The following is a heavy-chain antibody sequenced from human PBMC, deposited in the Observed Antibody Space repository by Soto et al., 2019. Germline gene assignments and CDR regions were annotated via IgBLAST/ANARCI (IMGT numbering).Heavy chain of an antibody. CDR1: GGSFSGYY. CDR3: ARFRGYSSSSGDY. CDR2: INHSGST. V-gene: IGHV4-34*01. J-gene: IGHJ4*02. Sequence: QVQLQQWGAGLLKPSETLSLTCAVYGGSFSGYYWSWIRQPPGKGLEWIGEINHSGSTNYNPSLKSRVTISVDTSKNQFSLKLSSVTAADTAVYYCARFRGYSSSSGDYWGQGTLVTVSS. D-gene: IGHD6-6*01.